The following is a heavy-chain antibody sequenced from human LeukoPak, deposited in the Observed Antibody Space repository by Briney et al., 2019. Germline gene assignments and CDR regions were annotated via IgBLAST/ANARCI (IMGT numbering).Heavy chain of an antibody. CDR2: IYSNGST. Sequence: SETLSLTCTLSGPSMRSSRYYWGWTRQPPGSGLDGIGSIYSNGSTYYNPSLRSRVTMSVDTSKNQFSLKLTAVTAAETAVYYCGNFDFWGQGTMVIVSS. J-gene: IGHJ3*01. V-gene: IGHV4-39*01. CDR3: GNFDF. CDR1: GPSMRSSRYY.